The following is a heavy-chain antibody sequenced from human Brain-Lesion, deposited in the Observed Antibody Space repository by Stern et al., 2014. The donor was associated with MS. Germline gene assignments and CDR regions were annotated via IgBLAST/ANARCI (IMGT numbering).Heavy chain of an antibody. CDR2: VYYNGSI. CDR1: GGSLRTFS. J-gene: IGHJ4*02. D-gene: IGHD5/OR15-5a*01. CDR3: ARHSVGVKEFDS. Sequence: VHLVESGPGLVKPSETLSLTCTVSGGSLRTFSWRWIRQPPGRGLEWIGCVYYNGSITYNPSLKSRVTMSVDTSKSQLSLRLHSVTAADTAVYYCARHSVGVKEFDSWGQGTLVTVSS. V-gene: IGHV4-59*01.